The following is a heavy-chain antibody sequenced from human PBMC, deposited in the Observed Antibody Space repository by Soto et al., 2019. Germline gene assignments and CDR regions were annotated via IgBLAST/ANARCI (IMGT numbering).Heavy chain of an antibody. CDR1: GFTFSSYG. D-gene: IGHD2-2*01. Sequence: GGSLRLCCAASGFTFSSYGMHWVRQAPGKGLEWVAVISYDGSNKYYADSVKGRFTISRDNSKNTLYLQMNSLRAEDTAVYYCAKDPGYCSSTSCSLNHYGMDVWGQGTTVTVSS. V-gene: IGHV3-30*18. CDR2: ISYDGSNK. CDR3: AKDPGYCSSTSCSLNHYGMDV. J-gene: IGHJ6*02.